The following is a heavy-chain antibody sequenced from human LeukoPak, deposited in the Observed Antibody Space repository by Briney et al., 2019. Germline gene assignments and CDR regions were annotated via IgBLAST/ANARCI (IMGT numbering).Heavy chain of an antibody. J-gene: IGHJ5*02. CDR3: TRALGYCSSTSCYGWFDP. D-gene: IGHD2-2*01. CDR2: IIPIFDTT. CDR1: GYSFTSYG. V-gene: IGHV1-69*05. Sequence: GASVNVSCKASGYSFTSYGISWVRQAPGQGLEYMGGIIPIFDTTNYAQKFQGRVTITTDESTTTAYMELSSLRSEDTAVYYCTRALGYCSSTSCYGWFDPWGQGTLVTVSS.